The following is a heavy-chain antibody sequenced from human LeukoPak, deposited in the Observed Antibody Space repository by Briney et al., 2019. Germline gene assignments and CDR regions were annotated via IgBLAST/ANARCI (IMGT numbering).Heavy chain of an antibody. Sequence: GGSLRLSCAASGFTFSSYAMSWVRQAPGKGLEWVSAISGSGGSTYYADSVKGRFTISRDNSKNTLYLQMNSLRAEDTAVYYCTKSRISFSGQADHWGQGTLVTVSS. CDR1: GFTFSSYA. CDR3: TKSRISFSGQADH. J-gene: IGHJ4*02. V-gene: IGHV3-23*01. CDR2: ISGSGGST. D-gene: IGHD5-12*01.